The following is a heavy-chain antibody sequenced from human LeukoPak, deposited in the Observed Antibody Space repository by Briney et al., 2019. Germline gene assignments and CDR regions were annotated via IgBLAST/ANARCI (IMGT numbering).Heavy chain of an antibody. CDR1: GFTFTSYP. J-gene: IGHJ4*02. CDR2: ISGGGGST. V-gene: IGHV3-23*01. Sequence: GGSLRLSCAASGFTFTSYPMNWVRQAPGKGLEWVTTISGGGGSTYYADSVKGRFTISRDNSKNTLYLQVNSLRAEDTAVYYCAKGGKWDVTPFDYWGQGTLVTVSS. CDR3: AKGGKWDVTPFDY. D-gene: IGHD1-26*01.